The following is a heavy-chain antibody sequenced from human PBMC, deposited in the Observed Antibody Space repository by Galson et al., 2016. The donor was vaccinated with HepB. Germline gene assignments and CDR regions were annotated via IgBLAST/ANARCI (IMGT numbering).Heavy chain of an antibody. J-gene: IGHJ6*04. CDR1: GDSIISYY. D-gene: IGHD2-15*01. CDR3: AKVWGYCSGVSCQRVDYYYGMDV. V-gene: IGHV4-4*08. Sequence: LSLTCNVSGDSIISYYWSWIRQAPGKRLEWIGFIYHRGDTNYNPSLRGRVTISVDKAKNQFHLRLTSATAADTAVYYCAKVWGYCSGVSCQRVDYYYGMDVWGKGTTVTVSS. CDR2: IYHRGDT.